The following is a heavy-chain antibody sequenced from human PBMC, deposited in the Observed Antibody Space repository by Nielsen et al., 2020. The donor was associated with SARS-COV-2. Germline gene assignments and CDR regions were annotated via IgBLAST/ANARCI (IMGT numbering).Heavy chain of an antibody. D-gene: IGHD5-24*01. V-gene: IGHV3-13*01. J-gene: IGHJ4*02. Sequence: GESLMISCAASGFTFSSYDMHWVRQATGKGLEWVSAIGTAGDTYYPGSVKGRFTISRENAKNSLYLQMNSLRAGDTAVYYCARGVSDGYNDPFDYWGQGTLVTVSS. CDR3: ARGVSDGYNDPFDY. CDR1: GFTFSSYD. CDR2: IGTAGDT.